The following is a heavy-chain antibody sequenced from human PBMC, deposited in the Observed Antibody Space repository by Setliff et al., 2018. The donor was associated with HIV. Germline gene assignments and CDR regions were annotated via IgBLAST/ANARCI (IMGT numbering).Heavy chain of an antibody. CDR3: ARDVAVAGTEF. D-gene: IGHD6-19*01. V-gene: IGHV3-7*01. CDR1: RFTFNDYW. CDR2: IDRDGSET. J-gene: IGHJ4*02. Sequence: GGSLRLSCVASRFTFNDYWMSWVRQAPGKGLEWVANIDRDGSETNYVDSVKGRFTIFRDNAKSSMYLQMNSLRAEDTAIYYCARDVAVAGTEFWGQGTLVTVSS.